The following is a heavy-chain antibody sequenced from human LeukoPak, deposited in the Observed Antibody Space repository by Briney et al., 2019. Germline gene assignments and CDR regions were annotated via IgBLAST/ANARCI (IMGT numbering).Heavy chain of an antibody. V-gene: IGHV3-30*02. CDR2: IRYDGSNK. J-gene: IGHJ4*02. CDR1: GFAFSSYG. Sequence: GGSLRLSCAASGFAFSSYGMHWVRQAPAKGLEWVAFIRYDGSNKYYADSVKGRFTISRDNSKNTLYLQMNSLRAEDTAVYYCAKVRRVPAATYFDYWGRGTLVTVSS. D-gene: IGHD2-2*01. CDR3: AKVRRVPAATYFDY.